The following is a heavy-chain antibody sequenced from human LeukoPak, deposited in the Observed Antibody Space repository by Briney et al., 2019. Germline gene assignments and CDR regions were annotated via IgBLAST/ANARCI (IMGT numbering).Heavy chain of an antibody. Sequence: GGSLRLSCAASGFTFSSYSMNWVRQAPGKGLEWVSSISSSSSYIYYADSVKGRFTISRDNAKNSLYLQMDCLRVEDTAVYYCARDPYSGNYGAYYYYYMDVWGKGTTVTISS. D-gene: IGHD1-26*01. CDR1: GFTFSSYS. CDR3: ARDPYSGNYGAYYYYYMDV. CDR2: ISSSSSYI. J-gene: IGHJ6*03. V-gene: IGHV3-21*06.